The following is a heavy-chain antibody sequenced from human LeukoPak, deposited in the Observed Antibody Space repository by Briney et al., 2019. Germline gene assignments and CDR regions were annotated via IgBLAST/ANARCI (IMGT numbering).Heavy chain of an antibody. CDR2: INPSGGST. CDR3: ARSCSSTSCYYGMDV. V-gene: IGHV1-46*01. CDR1: GYTFTSYY. J-gene: IGHJ6*04. D-gene: IGHD2-2*01. Sequence: PVASVKVSCKASGYTFTSYYMHWVRQAPGQGLEWMGIINPSGGSTSYAHKFQGRVTMTRDTSTSTVYMELSSLRSEDTAVYYCARSCSSTSCYYGMDVWGKGTTVTVSS.